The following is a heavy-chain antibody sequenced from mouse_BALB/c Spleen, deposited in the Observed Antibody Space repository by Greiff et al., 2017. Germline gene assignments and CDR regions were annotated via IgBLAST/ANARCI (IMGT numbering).Heavy chain of an antibody. V-gene: IGHV2-6-7*01. Sequence: VQGVESGPGLVAPSQSLSITCTVSGFSLTGYGVNWVRQPPGKGLEWLGMIWGDGSTDYNSALKSRLSISKDNSKSQVFLKMNSLQTDDTARYYCSRAAYYGNPFAYWGQGTLVTVSA. CDR2: IWGDGST. CDR3: SRAAYYGNPFAY. J-gene: IGHJ3*01. D-gene: IGHD2-10*01. CDR1: GFSLTGYG.